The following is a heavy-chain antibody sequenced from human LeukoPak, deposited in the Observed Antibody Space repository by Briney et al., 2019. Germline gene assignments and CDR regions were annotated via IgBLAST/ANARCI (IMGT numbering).Heavy chain of an antibody. J-gene: IGHJ5*02. Sequence: GRSLRLSCAASGFTFSSYAMHWVRQAPGKGLEWVAVISYDGSNKYYADSVKGRFTISRDNSKNTLYLQMNSLRAEDTAVYYCAKALGAPVGSWGQGTLVTVSS. D-gene: IGHD1-26*01. CDR2: ISYDGSNK. CDR3: AKALGAPVGS. V-gene: IGHV3-30-3*01. CDR1: GFTFSSYA.